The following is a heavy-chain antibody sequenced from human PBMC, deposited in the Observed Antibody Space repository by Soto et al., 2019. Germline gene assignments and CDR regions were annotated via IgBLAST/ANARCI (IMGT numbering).Heavy chain of an antibody. D-gene: IGHD2-15*01. CDR2: ISAYNGNT. V-gene: IGHV1-18*01. J-gene: IGHJ6*03. CDR1: GYTFTSYG. CDR3: ARDPGNCSGGSCYSFYYYYYIDV. Sequence: GASVKVSCKASGYTFTSYGISWVRQAPGQGLEWMGWISAYNGNTNYAQKLQGRVTMTTDTSTSTAYMELRSLRSDDTAVYYCARDPGNCSGGSCYSFYYYYYIDVRAKRTTVTGSS.